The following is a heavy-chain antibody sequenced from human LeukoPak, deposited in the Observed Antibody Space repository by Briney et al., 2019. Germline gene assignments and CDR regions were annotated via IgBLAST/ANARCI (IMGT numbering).Heavy chain of an antibody. CDR2: IYSGGST. CDR3: ARVRRPYSSSWYRVNWFDP. CDR1: GFPFIAN. D-gene: IGHD6-13*01. V-gene: IGHV3-53*01. J-gene: IGHJ5*02. Sequence: GGSLKFSGEPPGFPFIANNLTWSAKAPGRGLNGVSVIYSGGSTYYADSVKGRFTISRDNSKNTLYLQMNSLRAEDTAVYYCARVRRPYSSSWYRVNWFDPWGQGTLVTVSS.